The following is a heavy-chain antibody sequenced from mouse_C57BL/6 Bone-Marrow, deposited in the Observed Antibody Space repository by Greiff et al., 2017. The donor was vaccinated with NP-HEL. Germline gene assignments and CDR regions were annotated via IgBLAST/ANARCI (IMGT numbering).Heavy chain of an antibody. V-gene: IGHV1-53*01. J-gene: IGHJ3*01. CDR3: ARSGVYYYGSSSWFAY. D-gene: IGHD1-1*01. CDR2: INPSNGGT. Sequence: VQLQQPGTELVKPGASVKLSCKASGYTFTSYWMHWVKQRPGQGLEWIGNINPSNGGTNYNEKFKSKATLTVDKSSSTAYMQLSSLTSEDSAVYYCARSGVYYYGSSSWFAYWGQGTLVTVSA. CDR1: GYTFTSYW.